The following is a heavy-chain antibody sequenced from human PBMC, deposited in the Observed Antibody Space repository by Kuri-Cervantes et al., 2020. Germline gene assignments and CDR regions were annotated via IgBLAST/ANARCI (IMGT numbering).Heavy chain of an antibody. CDR2: IYYSGST. D-gene: IGHD3-10*01. CDR1: GGSVSSGSYY. J-gene: IGHJ5*02. V-gene: IGHV4-61*01. Sequence: SETLSLTCTVSGGSVSSGSYYWSWIRQPPGKGLGWIGYIYYSGSTNYNPSLKSRVTISVDTSKNQFSLKLSSVTAADTAVYYCARAPPRGNWFDPWGQGTLVTVSS. CDR3: ARAPPRGNWFDP.